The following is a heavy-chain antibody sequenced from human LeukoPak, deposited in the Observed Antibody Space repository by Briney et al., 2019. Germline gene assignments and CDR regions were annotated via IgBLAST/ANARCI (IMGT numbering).Heavy chain of an antibody. Sequence: GGSLRLSCAASGFTFDDYAMHWVRQAPGKGLEWVSGISWNSGSIGYADSVKGRFTISRDNAKNSLYLQMNSLRAEDTALYYCAKDSHSGVVVPAARRYNWFDPWGQGTLVTVSS. CDR2: ISWNSGSI. CDR3: AKDSHSGVVVPAARRYNWFDP. V-gene: IGHV3-9*01. J-gene: IGHJ5*02. D-gene: IGHD2-2*01. CDR1: GFTFDDYA.